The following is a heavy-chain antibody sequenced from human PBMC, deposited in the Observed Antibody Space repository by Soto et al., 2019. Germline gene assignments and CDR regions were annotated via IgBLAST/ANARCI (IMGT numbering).Heavy chain of an antibody. D-gene: IGHD3-9*01. CDR2: IYPGDSDT. CDR1: GYSFTSYW. J-gene: IGHJ6*02. CDR3: ARTYYDILTAMQYGMDV. V-gene: IGHV5-51*01. Sequence: PGESLKISCKGSGYSFTSYWIGWVRQMPGKGLEWMGIIYPGDSDTRYSPSFQGQVTISADKSISTAYLQWSSLKASDTAMYYCARTYYDILTAMQYGMDVWGQGTTVTVSS.